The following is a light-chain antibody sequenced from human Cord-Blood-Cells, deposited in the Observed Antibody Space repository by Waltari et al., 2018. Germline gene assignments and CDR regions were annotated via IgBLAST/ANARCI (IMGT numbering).Light chain of an antibody. CDR2: DVS. Sequence: QSALTQPRSGSGSSGQSSTISCTGTSSDVGGYNDVSWYQQHPGKAPKLMIYDVSKRPSGVPDRFSGSKSGNTASLTISGLQAEDEADYYCCSYAGSYTFVFGTGTKVTVL. CDR1: SSDVGGYND. J-gene: IGLJ1*01. CDR3: CSYAGSYTFV. V-gene: IGLV2-11*01.